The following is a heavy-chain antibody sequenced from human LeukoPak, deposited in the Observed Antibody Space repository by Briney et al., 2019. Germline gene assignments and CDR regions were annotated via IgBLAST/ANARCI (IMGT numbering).Heavy chain of an antibody. Sequence: GGSLRLSCTTSGFAFSNYAMNRVRQAPGKGPEWVSGISGFNTHYADSVKGRFTIFRDNSKNVLYLQMDRLRAEDTAVYSCAKDVCTSPRCLLYFDSWGQGTLVTVSS. CDR1: GFAFSNYA. J-gene: IGHJ4*02. V-gene: IGHV3-23*01. CDR3: AKDVCTSPRCLLYFDS. D-gene: IGHD2-8*01. CDR2: ISGFNT.